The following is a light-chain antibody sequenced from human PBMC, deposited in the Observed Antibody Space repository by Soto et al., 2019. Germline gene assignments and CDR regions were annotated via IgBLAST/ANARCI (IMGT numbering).Light chain of an antibody. J-gene: IGKJ4*01. Sequence: DIQMTQSPSTLSASVGDRVTITCRASQTISPWLAWYQQKPGKAPKLLIYKASSLESGVPSRFSGSGSGTECTLTISSLQPDDVETYYCQQYKSYPLTLGGVIKVEIK. CDR2: KAS. CDR1: QTISPW. CDR3: QQYKSYPLT. V-gene: IGKV1-5*03.